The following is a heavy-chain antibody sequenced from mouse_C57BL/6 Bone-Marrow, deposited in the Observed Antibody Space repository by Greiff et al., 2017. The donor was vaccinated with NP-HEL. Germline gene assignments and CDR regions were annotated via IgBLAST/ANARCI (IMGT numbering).Heavy chain of an antibody. D-gene: IGHD2-12*01. CDR3: ARPLRQGYFDY. Sequence: QVQLKQSGAELARPGASVKLSCKASGYTFTSYGISWVKQRTGQGLEWIGEIYPSSGNTYYNEKFKGKATLTADKSSSTAYMELRSLTSEDSAVYFCARPLRQGYFDYWGQGTTLTVSS. V-gene: IGHV1-81*01. CDR1: GYTFTSYG. J-gene: IGHJ2*01. CDR2: IYPSSGNT.